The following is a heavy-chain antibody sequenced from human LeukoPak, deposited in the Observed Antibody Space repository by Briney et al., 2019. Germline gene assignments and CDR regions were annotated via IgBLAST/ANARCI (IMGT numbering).Heavy chain of an antibody. CDR2: ISWNSGSI. CDR1: GFTFDDYA. V-gene: IGHV3-9*01. CDR3: AKGAYYYDSSGYYYY. D-gene: IGHD3-22*01. Sequence: GGSLRLSCAASGFTFDDYAMHWVRQAPGKGLEWVSGISWNSGSIGYADSVKGRFTISRDNAKNSLYLQMNSLRAEDTALYYCAKGAYYYDSSGYYYYWGQGTLSPSPQ. J-gene: IGHJ4*02.